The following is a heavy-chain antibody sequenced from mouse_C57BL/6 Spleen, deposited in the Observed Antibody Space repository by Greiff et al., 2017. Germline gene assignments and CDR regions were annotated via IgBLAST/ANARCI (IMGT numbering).Heavy chain of an antibody. CDR3: TSIYYYGSSSFDD. D-gene: IGHD1-1*01. CDR2: IRLKSDNYAT. Sequence: DVMLVESGGGLVQPGGSMKLSCVASGFTFSNYWMNWVRQSPEKGLEWVAQIRLKSDNYATHYAESVKGRFTISSDDSKSSVYLQMNKLRAEDTGIYYCTSIYYYGSSSFDDWGQGTTLTVSS. J-gene: IGHJ2*01. V-gene: IGHV6-3*01. CDR1: GFTFSNYW.